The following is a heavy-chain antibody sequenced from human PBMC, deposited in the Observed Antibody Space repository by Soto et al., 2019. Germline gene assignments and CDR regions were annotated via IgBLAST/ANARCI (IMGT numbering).Heavy chain of an antibody. CDR1: RFTFSSYH. J-gene: IGHJ6*02. V-gene: IGHV3-48*03. CDR3: ARDLMGYAMDV. D-gene: IGHD2-8*01. Sequence: EVQLVESGGGLVQPGGSLRLSCAASRFTFSSYHMDWVRQAPGKGLEWVSYISSASSAIYYADSVKGRFTISRDNAKNSLFLQMNSLRAEDTAVYYCARDLMGYAMDVWGQGTTVTVSS. CDR2: ISSASSAI.